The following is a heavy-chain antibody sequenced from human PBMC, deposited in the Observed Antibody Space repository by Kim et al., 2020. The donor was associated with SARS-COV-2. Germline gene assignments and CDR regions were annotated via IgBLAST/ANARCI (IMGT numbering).Heavy chain of an antibody. J-gene: IGHJ6*02. D-gene: IGHD3-16*01. V-gene: IGHV1-69*01. Sequence: QKFQGRVTITADESTSTAYMELSSLRSEDTAVYYCARDLIGLGHYGMDVWGQGTTVTVSS. CDR3: ARDLIGLGHYGMDV.